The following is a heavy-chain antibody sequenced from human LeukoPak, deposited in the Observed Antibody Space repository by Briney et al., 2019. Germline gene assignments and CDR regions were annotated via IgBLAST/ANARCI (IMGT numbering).Heavy chain of an antibody. CDR3: ARGRSHGDGSGSYYDYFDY. CDR1: GYTFTNYG. J-gene: IGHJ4*02. D-gene: IGHD3-10*01. Sequence: GAPVKVSCKASGYTFTNYGISWVRQAPGQGLEWMGWISAYNGNTHYAQKFQGRVTMTTDTSTSTAYMELRSLRSDDMAVYYCARGRSHGDGSGSYYDYFDYWGQGTLVTVSS. V-gene: IGHV1-18*03. CDR2: ISAYNGNT.